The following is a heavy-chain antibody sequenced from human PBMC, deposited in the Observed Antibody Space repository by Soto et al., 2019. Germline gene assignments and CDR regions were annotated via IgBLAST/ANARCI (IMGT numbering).Heavy chain of an antibody. D-gene: IGHD2-15*01. V-gene: IGHV4-59*01. Sequence: SETLSLTCTVSGGSISSYYWSWIRQPPGKGLEWIGYIYYSGSTNYNPSLKSRVTISVGTSKNQFSLKLSSVTAADTAVYYCARDVGYCSGGSCYSQYGMDVWGKGTTVTVSS. CDR1: GGSISSYY. CDR2: IYYSGST. J-gene: IGHJ6*04. CDR3: ARDVGYCSGGSCYSQYGMDV.